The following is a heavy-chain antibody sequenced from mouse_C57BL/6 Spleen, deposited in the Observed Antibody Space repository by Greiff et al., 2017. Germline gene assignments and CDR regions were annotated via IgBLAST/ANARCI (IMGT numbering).Heavy chain of an antibody. CDR3: ARGGPYWYFDV. J-gene: IGHJ1*03. CDR1: GYTFTSYW. Sequence: VQLQQPGAELVKPGASVKLSCKASGYTFTSYWMHWVKQRPGQGLEWIGMIHPNSGSTNYNEKFKSKATLTVDKSSSTAYMQRSSLTSEDSAVYYCARGGPYWYFDVWGTGTTVTVSS. CDR2: IHPNSGST. V-gene: IGHV1-64*01. D-gene: IGHD1-1*02.